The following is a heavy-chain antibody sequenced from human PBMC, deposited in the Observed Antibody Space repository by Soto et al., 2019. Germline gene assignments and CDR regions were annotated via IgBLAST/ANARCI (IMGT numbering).Heavy chain of an antibody. CDR1: GFTFSSYA. Sequence: GGSLRLSCAASGFTFSSYAMSWVRQAPGKGLEWVSAISGSGGSTYYADSVKGRFTISRDNSKNTLYLQMNSLRAEDTAVYYCANRVVVVISEGAFDIWGQGTMVTVSS. CDR2: ISGSGGST. D-gene: IGHD3-22*01. CDR3: ANRVVVVISEGAFDI. J-gene: IGHJ3*02. V-gene: IGHV3-23*01.